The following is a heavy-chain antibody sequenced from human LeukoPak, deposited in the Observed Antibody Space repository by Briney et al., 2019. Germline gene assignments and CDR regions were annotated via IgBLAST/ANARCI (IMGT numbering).Heavy chain of an antibody. D-gene: IGHD6-19*01. Sequence: SETLSLTCTVSGGSISGYYWHWMRQPPGKGLEWIGYISRSGGTNYNPSLKSRVTISRDTSKNQFSLILTSLTAADTAVYFCARAAYSDGWSYVYFDYWGQGTLATVSS. CDR2: ISRSGGT. CDR3: ARAAYSDGWSYVYFDY. J-gene: IGHJ4*02. V-gene: IGHV4-59*01. CDR1: GGSISGYY.